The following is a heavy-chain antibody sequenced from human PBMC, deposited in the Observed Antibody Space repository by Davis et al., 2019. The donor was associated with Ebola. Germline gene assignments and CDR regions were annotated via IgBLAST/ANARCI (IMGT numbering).Heavy chain of an antibody. CDR3: ARGDSSGYYYHPPFWY. V-gene: IGHV1-2*04. Sequence: ASVKVSCKASGYTFTSYGISWVRQAPGQGLEWMGWINPNSGGTNYAQKFQGWVTMTRDTSISTAYMELSRLRSDDTAVYYCARGDSSGYYYHPPFWYWGQGTLVTVSS. CDR2: INPNSGGT. J-gene: IGHJ4*02. D-gene: IGHD3-22*01. CDR1: GYTFTSYG.